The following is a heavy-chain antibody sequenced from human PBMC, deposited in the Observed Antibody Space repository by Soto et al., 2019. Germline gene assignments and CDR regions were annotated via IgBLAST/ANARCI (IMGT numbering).Heavy chain of an antibody. D-gene: IGHD2-2*02. Sequence: GASVKVSCKASGYTFTGYYMHWVRQAPGQGLEWMGWINPNSGGTNYAQKFQGRVTMTRDTSISTAYMELSGLRSDDTAVYYCASASRYCSSTSCYNFHYYGMDVWGQGTTVTVSS. J-gene: IGHJ6*02. CDR3: ASASRYCSSTSCYNFHYYGMDV. CDR2: INPNSGGT. V-gene: IGHV1-2*02. CDR1: GYTFTGYY.